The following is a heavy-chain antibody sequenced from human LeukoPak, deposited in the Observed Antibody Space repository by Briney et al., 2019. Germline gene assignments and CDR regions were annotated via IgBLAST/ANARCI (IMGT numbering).Heavy chain of an antibody. CDR2: ISYDGSNK. Sequence: QPGGSLRLSCAASGFTFSSYAMHWVRQAPGKGLEWVAVISYDGSNKYYADSVKGRFTISRDNSKNTVYLQMNSLRAEDTAVYYCAKDRSMTTVTPFDNWGQGTLVAVSS. CDR1: GFTFSSYA. CDR3: AKDRSMTTVTPFDN. J-gene: IGHJ4*02. V-gene: IGHV3-30-3*01. D-gene: IGHD4-17*01.